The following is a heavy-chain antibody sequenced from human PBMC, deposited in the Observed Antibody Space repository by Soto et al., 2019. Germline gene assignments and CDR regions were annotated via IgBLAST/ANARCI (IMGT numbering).Heavy chain of an antibody. CDR3: ARRRVTTRISGNNWFDP. CDR2: IYPGDSDT. J-gene: IGHJ5*02. D-gene: IGHD4-17*01. V-gene: IGHV5-51*01. Sequence: GESLKISCKGSGYSFTSYWIGWVRQMPGKGLEWMGIIYPGDSDTRYSPSFQGQVTISADKSISTAYLQWSSLKASDTAMYYCARRRVTTRISGNNWFDPWGQGTLVTVSS. CDR1: GYSFTSYW.